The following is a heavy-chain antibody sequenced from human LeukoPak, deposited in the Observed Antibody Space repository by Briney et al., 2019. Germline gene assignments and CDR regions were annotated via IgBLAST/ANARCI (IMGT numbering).Heavy chain of an antibody. D-gene: IGHD2-2*01. V-gene: IGHV1-46*01. CDR3: ARGRVVPAAIGWFDP. Sequence: ASVKVSCKASGYTFTSYYMHWVRQAPGQGLEWMGIINPSGGSTSYAQKFQGRVTMTRDTSTSTVYMELSSLRSEDTAVYYCARGRVVPAAIGWFDPWGQGTLVTVSS. CDR1: GYTFTSYY. CDR2: INPSGGST. J-gene: IGHJ5*02.